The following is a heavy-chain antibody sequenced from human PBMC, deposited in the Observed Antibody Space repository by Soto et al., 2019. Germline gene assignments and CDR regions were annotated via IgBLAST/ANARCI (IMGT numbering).Heavy chain of an antibody. V-gene: IGHV1-24*01. CDR2: FDPEDGET. CDR1: GYTLTELS. CDR3: ATDPVVGATLDAFDI. Sequence: ASVKVSCKVSGYTLTELSMHWVRQAPGRGLEWMGGFDPEDGETNYAQKFQGRVTMTEDTSTDTAYMELSSLRSEDTAVYYCATDPVVGATLDAFDIWGQGTMVTVSS. D-gene: IGHD1-26*01. J-gene: IGHJ3*02.